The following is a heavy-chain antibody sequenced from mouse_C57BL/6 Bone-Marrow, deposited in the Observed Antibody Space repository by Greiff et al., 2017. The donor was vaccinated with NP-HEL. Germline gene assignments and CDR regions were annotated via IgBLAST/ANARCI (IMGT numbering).Heavy chain of an antibody. Sequence: VKLVESGPGLVAPSQSLSITCTVSGFSLTSYGVDWVCQSPGKGLEWLGVIWGVGSTNYNSALKSRLSISKDNSKSQVFLKMNSLQTDDTAMYYCAIYDYDGAYWGQGTLVTVSA. CDR2: IWGVGST. V-gene: IGHV2-6*01. J-gene: IGHJ3*01. CDR3: AIYDYDGAY. D-gene: IGHD2-4*01. CDR1: GFSLTSYG.